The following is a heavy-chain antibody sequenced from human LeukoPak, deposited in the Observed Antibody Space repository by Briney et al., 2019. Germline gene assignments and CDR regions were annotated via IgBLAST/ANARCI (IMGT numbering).Heavy chain of an antibody. CDR3: ARILLWFGESINPYYFDY. J-gene: IGHJ4*02. V-gene: IGHV4-39*01. D-gene: IGHD3-10*01. CDR1: GGSISSSSYY. Sequence: SETLSLTCTVSGGSISSSSYYWGWIRQPPGKGLEWIGSIYYSGSTYYNPSLKSRVTISVDTFKNQFSLKLSSVTAADTAVYYCARILLWFGESINPYYFDYWGQGTLVTVSS. CDR2: IYYSGST.